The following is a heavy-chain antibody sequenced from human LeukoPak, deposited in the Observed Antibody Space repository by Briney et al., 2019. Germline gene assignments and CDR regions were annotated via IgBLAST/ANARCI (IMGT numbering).Heavy chain of an antibody. CDR2: INPSGDSP. V-gene: IGHV1-46*01. CDR1: GYTFSTYY. J-gene: IGHJ4*02. Sequence: ASVRVSCMASGYTFSTYYMHWVRQAPGQGLEWMGIINPSGDSPSYEHKFQGRVTMTRDTYINTVYIQLSNLRSEDTAAPYCASGDYWSQGTLVTVSS. CDR3: ASGDY.